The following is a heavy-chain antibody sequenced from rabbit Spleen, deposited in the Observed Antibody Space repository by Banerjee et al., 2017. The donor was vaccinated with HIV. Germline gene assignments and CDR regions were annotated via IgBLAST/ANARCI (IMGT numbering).Heavy chain of an antibody. CDR2: INAITGKA. D-gene: IGHD1-1*01. J-gene: IGHJ6*01. CDR1: GVDFSSYYS. Sequence: SGVDFSSYYSMCWVRQAPGKGLELIACINAITGKAVYARWAKGRFTMSRTSSTTVTLQMTSLTAADTATYFCARDTATSFSSYGMDLWGPGTLVTVS. V-gene: IGHV1S40*01. CDR3: ARDTATSFSSYGMDL.